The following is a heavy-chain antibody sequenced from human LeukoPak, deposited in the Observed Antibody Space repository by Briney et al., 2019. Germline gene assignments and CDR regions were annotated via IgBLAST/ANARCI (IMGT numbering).Heavy chain of an antibody. D-gene: IGHD3-22*01. Sequence: GESLKISCKGSGYIFTSYWIGWLRQVPGKGLEWMGIIYPGDSDTRYSPSFQGQVTISADKSISTAYLQWSSLKASDTAMYYCARQFRRYYDSSGPNDYWGQGTLVTVSS. CDR1: GYIFTSYW. J-gene: IGHJ4*02. CDR3: ARQFRRYYDSSGPNDY. CDR2: IYPGDSDT. V-gene: IGHV5-51*01.